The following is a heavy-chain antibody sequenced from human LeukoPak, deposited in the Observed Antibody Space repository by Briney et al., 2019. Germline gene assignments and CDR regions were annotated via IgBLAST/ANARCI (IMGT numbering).Heavy chain of an antibody. J-gene: IGHJ4*02. CDR3: ARDRGYSGYDFDY. D-gene: IGHD5-12*01. CDR2: ISGRSADI. V-gene: IGHV3-21*01. CDR1: GFTFSSYA. Sequence: GGSLRLSCAASGFTFSSYAMNWVRQAPGKGLEWVSSISGRSADIYYADSVKGRFTISRDNSKNTLYLQMNSLRAEDTAVYYCARDRGYSGYDFDYWGQGTLVTVSS.